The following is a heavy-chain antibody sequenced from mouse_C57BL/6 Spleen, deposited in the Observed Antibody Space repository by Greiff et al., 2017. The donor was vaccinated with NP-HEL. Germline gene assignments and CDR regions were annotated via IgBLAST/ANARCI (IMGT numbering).Heavy chain of an antibody. J-gene: IGHJ3*01. CDR1: GYSITSGYY. CDR2: ISYDGSN. CDR3: APDYYQRPFAY. V-gene: IGHV3-6*01. D-gene: IGHD1-1*01. Sequence: EVKLEESGPGLVKPSQSLSLTCSVTGYSITSGYYWNWIRQFPGNKLEWMGYISYDGSNNYNPSLKNRISITRDTSKNQFFLKLNSVTTEDTATYYGAPDYYQRPFAYWGQGTLVTVSA.